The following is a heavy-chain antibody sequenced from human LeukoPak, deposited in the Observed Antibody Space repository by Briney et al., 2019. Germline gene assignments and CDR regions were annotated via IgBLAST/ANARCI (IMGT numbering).Heavy chain of an antibody. Sequence: GASVKVSCKASGGTFSNYAISWLRQAPGQGLEWMGGIIPIFGTANYAQKFQGRVTITADESTSTAYMELSSLRSEDTAVYYCARFKAYCGGDCSFDYWGQGTLVTVSS. V-gene: IGHV1-69*13. CDR2: IIPIFGTA. D-gene: IGHD2-21*01. CDR3: ARFKAYCGGDCSFDY. CDR1: GGTFSNYA. J-gene: IGHJ4*02.